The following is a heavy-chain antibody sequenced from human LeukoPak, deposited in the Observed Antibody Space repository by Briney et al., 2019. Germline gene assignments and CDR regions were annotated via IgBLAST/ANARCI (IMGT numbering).Heavy chain of an antibody. D-gene: IGHD4-17*01. V-gene: IGHV3-15*01. CDR1: GFTFSNAW. CDR3: TTDAGMTTLTTGAY. J-gene: IGHJ4*02. Sequence: TTGGSLRLSCAASGFTFSNAWMSWVRQAPGKGLEWVGRIKSKTDGGTTDYAAPVKGRSTISRDDSKNTLYLQMNSLKTEDTAVYYCTTDAGMTTLTTGAYWGQGTLVTVSS. CDR2: IKSKTDGGTT.